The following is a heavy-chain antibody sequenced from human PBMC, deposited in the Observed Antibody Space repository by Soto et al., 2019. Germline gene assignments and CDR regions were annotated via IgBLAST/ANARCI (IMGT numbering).Heavy chain of an antibody. CDR3: AKGDNLGPKTGYAFDP. Sequence: SQTLSLTCVISGDSVSGDSAAWNWIRQSPSRGLEWLGRTYFRSKWYNDYAVSVKSRIIINPDTSNNQFSLQLNSVTPEDTAVYFCAKGDNLGPKTGYAFDPWGQGIMVTVS. D-gene: IGHD5-12*01. J-gene: IGHJ5*02. CDR1: GDSVSGDSAA. V-gene: IGHV6-1*01. CDR2: TYFRSKWYN.